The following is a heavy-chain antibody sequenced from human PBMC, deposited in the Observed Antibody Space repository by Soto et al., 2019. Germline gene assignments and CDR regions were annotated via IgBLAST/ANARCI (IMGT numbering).Heavy chain of an antibody. V-gene: IGHV4-59*01. D-gene: IGHD3-22*01. Sequence: AETLSVTCIVSVGSISIYYWIWIRQPPGKGLEWIGYIYYSGSTNYNPSLKSRVTISVDTSKNQFSLKLSSVTAADTAVYYCARDFLYDSSGHYGMDVWGQGTTVTVSS. J-gene: IGHJ6*01. CDR3: ARDFLYDSSGHYGMDV. CDR2: IYYSGST. CDR1: VGSISIYY.